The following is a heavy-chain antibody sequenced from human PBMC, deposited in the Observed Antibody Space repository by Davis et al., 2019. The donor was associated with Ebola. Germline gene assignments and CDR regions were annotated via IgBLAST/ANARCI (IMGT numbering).Heavy chain of an antibody. J-gene: IGHJ5*01. V-gene: IGHV1-18*01. Sequence: ASVKVSCKASSYTFTSYGISWVRQAPGQGPEWMGWISAYNGNTNYAQKLQGRVAMTTDTSRSTAYMELRSLRSDDTAVYYCAREAGATTRIYDSWGQGTLVTVSS. D-gene: IGHD1-26*01. CDR2: ISAYNGNT. CDR3: AREAGATTRIYDS. CDR1: SYTFTSYG.